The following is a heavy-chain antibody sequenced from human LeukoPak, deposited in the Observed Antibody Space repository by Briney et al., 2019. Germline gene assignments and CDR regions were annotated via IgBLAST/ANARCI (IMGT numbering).Heavy chain of an antibody. V-gene: IGHV3-21*03. J-gene: IGHJ4*02. CDR2: ISSTSNYI. CDR3: ARLITGPYYFDY. D-gene: IGHD1-14*01. Sequence: GGTLRLSCAASGFTFSTYGMSWVRQAPGKGLEWVSSISSTSNYISYTDSLKGRFTISRDNAKNSLFLQMNSLRAEDTAVYYCARLITGPYYFDYWGQGTLVTVSS. CDR1: GFTFSTYG.